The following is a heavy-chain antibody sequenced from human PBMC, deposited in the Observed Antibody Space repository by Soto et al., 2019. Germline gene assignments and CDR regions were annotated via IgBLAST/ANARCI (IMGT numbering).Heavy chain of an antibody. Sequence: QVQLVESGGGVVQPGGSLRLSCGASRFSFGSFGVHWVRQAPGKGLEWVAFISRDGINTFYGDSVKGRFTLSRDNSRNTAYLQMTALRKVDTANCFCATGNLSSDFDSGGQGTVVIVPS. V-gene: IGHV3-30*03. J-gene: IGHJ4*02. CDR2: ISRDGINT. CDR3: ATGNLSSDFDS. CDR1: RFSFGSFG.